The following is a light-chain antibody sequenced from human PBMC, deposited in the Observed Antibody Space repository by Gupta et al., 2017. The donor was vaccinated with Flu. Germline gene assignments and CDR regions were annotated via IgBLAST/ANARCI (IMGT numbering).Light chain of an antibody. V-gene: IGKV3-15*01. J-gene: IGKJ1*01. CDR2: MTS. Sequence: GEAATLSCSGSQGVSRNLAWSQQKPGQAPRLLIYMTSTRATGIPARFSGSGSETEFTLTISSLQSEDCAVYYCQQYNNWPWTFGRGTKVEIK. CDR1: QGVSRN. CDR3: QQYNNWPWT.